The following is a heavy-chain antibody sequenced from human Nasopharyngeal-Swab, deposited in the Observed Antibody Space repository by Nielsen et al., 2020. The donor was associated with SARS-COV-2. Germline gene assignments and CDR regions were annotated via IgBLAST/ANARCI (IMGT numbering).Heavy chain of an antibody. V-gene: IGHV4-34*01. CDR3: AREIPGYSRVFDY. D-gene: IGHD6-13*01. CDR2: ITHSGST. Sequence: SDTLSLTCAVYGGSFSDHYWSWIRPSPGWGLEWIGEITHSGSTNYNPSPKSRVSISIDTSKNQVSLKLSSVTAADTAVYYCAREIPGYSRVFDYWGQGTLVTVSS. J-gene: IGHJ4*02. CDR1: GGSFSDHY.